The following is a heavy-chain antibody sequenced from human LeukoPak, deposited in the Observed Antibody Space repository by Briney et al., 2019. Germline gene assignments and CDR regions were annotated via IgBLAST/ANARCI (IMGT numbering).Heavy chain of an antibody. CDR3: ARRTYYDILTGYYSALFWFDP. Sequence: PSETLSLTCAVYGGSFSGYYWSWIRQPPGKGLEWIGEINHSGSTNYNPSLKSRVTISVDTSKNQFSLKLSSVTAADTAVYYCARRTYYDILTGYYSALFWFDPWGQGTLVTVSS. D-gene: IGHD3-9*01. CDR1: GGSFSGYY. J-gene: IGHJ5*02. CDR2: INHSGST. V-gene: IGHV4-34*01.